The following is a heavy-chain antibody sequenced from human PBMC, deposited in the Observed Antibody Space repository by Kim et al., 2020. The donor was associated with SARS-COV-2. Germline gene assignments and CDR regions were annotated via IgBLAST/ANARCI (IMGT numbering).Heavy chain of an antibody. CDR3: ARSAVAGTGFDY. D-gene: IGHD6-19*01. J-gene: IGHJ4*02. V-gene: IGHV4-4*09. Sequence: NYNPSLKSRVTISVDTSKNQFSLKLSSVTAADTAVYYCARSAVAGTGFDYWGQGTLVTVSS.